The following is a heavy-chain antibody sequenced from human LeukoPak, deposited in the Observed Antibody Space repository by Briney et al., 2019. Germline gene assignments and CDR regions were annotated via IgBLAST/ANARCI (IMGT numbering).Heavy chain of an antibody. V-gene: IGHV1-2*02. CDR2: INPKSGGR. J-gene: IGHJ4*02. CDR1: GYTFTDYY. Sequence: ASVKISCKTSGYTFTDYYMHWVRQAPGQGLEWMGWINPKSGGRSYAERFQGRVTMTRDTSISTAYMELSRLRSDDTAVYYCATGERLVPAAMWFDYWGQGTLVTVSS. D-gene: IGHD2-2*01. CDR3: ATGERLVPAAMWFDY.